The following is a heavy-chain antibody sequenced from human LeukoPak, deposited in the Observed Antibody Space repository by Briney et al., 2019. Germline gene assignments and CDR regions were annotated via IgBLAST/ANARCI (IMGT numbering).Heavy chain of an antibody. CDR3: AKDLSSSGWLQGWFDP. D-gene: IGHD6-19*01. CDR2: ISGSGGST. CDR1: GFTFSSYA. V-gene: IGHV3-23*01. Sequence: PGASLRLSCAASGFTFSSYAMSWVRQAPGKGLEWVSAISGSGGSTYYADSMKGRFTISRDNSKNTLYLQMNSLRAEDTAVYYCAKDLSSSGWLQGWFDPWGQGTLVTVSS. J-gene: IGHJ5*02.